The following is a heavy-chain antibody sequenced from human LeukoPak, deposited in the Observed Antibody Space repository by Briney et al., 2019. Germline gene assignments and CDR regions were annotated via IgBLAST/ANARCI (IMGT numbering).Heavy chain of an antibody. Sequence: GGSLRLSCAASGFTFSSYGMHWVRQAPGKGLEWVSAISGSGGSTYYADSVKGRFTISRDNSKNTLYLQMNSLRAEDTAVYYCAKAARGSYLNYFDYWGQGTLVTVSS. D-gene: IGHD1-26*01. V-gene: IGHV3-23*01. CDR1: GFTFSSYG. CDR3: AKAARGSYLNYFDY. J-gene: IGHJ4*02. CDR2: ISGSGGST.